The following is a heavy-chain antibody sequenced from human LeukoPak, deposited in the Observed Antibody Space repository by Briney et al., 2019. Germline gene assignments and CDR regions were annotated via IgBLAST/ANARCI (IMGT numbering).Heavy chain of an antibody. Sequence: GGSLRLSCAASEFTFSNYAMNWVRQSPGKGLEWVSGISGSGDRTYIADSLKGRFTISRDNSENTLYLQMNSLRVDDTAVYYCAKRIPTSWELIDAFDIWGQGTMVTVSS. CDR3: AKRIPTSWELIDAFDI. V-gene: IGHV3-23*01. CDR2: ISGSGDRT. CDR1: EFTFSNYA. D-gene: IGHD1-26*01. J-gene: IGHJ3*02.